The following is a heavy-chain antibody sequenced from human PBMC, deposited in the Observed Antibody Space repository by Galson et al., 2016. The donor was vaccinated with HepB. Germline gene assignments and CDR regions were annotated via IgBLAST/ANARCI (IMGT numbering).Heavy chain of an antibody. J-gene: IGHJ5*02. V-gene: IGHV3-23*01. CDR3: AKAGGKNYTPFDP. CDR2: ISGSRGNT. Sequence: SLRLSCAASGFTFSMYGMSWVRQAPGKGLEWVSSISGSRGNTYYADFVKGRFTISRDNSKNTVYLQMSSLRVDDTAVYYCAKAGGKNYTPFDPWGQGTLVTVAS. D-gene: IGHD2-2*02. CDR1: GFTFSMYG.